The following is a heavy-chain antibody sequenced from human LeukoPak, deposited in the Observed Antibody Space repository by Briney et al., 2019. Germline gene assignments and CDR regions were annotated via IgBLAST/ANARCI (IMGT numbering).Heavy chain of an antibody. CDR1: GFTFSSYS. CDR2: ISSSSSYI. J-gene: IGHJ4*02. V-gene: IGHV3-21*01. D-gene: IGHD3-10*01. CDR3: ARDKLNYYGSGSYYAFDY. Sequence: PGGSLRLSCAASGFTFSSYSMNWVRQAPGKGLEWVSSISSSSSYIYYADSVKGRFTISRDNAKNSLYLQMNSLRAEDTAVYYCARDKLNYYGSGSYYAFDYWGQGTLVTVSS.